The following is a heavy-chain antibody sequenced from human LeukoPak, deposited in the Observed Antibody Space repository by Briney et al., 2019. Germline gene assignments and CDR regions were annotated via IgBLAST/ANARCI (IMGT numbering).Heavy chain of an antibody. CDR2: IYTSGST. CDR1: GGSISSGSYY. CDR3: ARDTAAATYYYYGMDV. D-gene: IGHD6-13*01. V-gene: IGHV4-61*02. J-gene: IGHJ6*02. Sequence: SETLSLTCTVSGGSISSGSYYWSWIRQPAGKGLEWIGRIYTSGSTNYNTSLKSRVTISVDTSKNQFSLKLSSVTAADTAVYYCARDTAAATYYYYGMDVWGQGTTVTVSS.